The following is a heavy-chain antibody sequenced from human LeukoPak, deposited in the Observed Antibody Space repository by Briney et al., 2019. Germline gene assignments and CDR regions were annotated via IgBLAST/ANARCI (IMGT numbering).Heavy chain of an antibody. J-gene: IGHJ4*02. CDR1: GFTFSSYG. D-gene: IGHD6-13*01. Sequence: PGGSLRLSCAASGFTFSSYGMHWVRQAPGKGLEWVAFIRYDGSNKYYADSVKGRFTISRDNSKNTLYLQMNSLRAEDTAVYCCAKDLAAAGTFDYWGQGTLVTVSS. CDR2: IRYDGSNK. CDR3: AKDLAAAGTFDY. V-gene: IGHV3-30*02.